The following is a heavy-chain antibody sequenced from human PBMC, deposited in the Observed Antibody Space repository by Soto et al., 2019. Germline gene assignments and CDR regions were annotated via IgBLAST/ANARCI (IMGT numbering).Heavy chain of an antibody. CDR2: ISGSGGST. CDR3: AKEYYYDNSGYYDY. Sequence: GGSLRLSCAASGFTFSRYAMSWVRQAPGKGLEWVSAISGSGGSTYYADSVKGRFTISRDNSKNTLYLQMNSLRAEDTAVYYCAKEYYYDNSGYYDYWGQGTLVTVS. D-gene: IGHD3-22*01. CDR1: GFTFSRYA. J-gene: IGHJ4*02. V-gene: IGHV3-23*01.